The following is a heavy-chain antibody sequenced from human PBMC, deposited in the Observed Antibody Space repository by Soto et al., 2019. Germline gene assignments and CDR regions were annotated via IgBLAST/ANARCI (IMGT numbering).Heavy chain of an antibody. CDR2: ISYDGVNK. V-gene: IGHV3-30*18. CDR3: AKSVYNWNDGFFDY. Sequence: QVQLVESGGGVVQPGRSLRLSCAASGFTFSTYGMHWVRQAPGKGLEWVAVISYDGVNKYYADSVKGRFTIPRDNSKNTLYLQMNSLRAEATAVYYCAKSVYNWNDGFFDYWGQGTLVTVSS. CDR1: GFTFSTYG. J-gene: IGHJ4*02. D-gene: IGHD1-1*01.